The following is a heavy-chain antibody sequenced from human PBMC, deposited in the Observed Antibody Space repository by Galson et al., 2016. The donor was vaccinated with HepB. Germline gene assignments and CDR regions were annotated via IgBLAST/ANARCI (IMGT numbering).Heavy chain of an antibody. CDR3: ARDQFSQAWVDY. J-gene: IGHJ4*02. Sequence: SLRLSCAASGFTFSTSPVHWVRQAPGKGLEWVAIIWYDGSNQYYADSVKGRFTISRDDSKNTLYLQMNSLRDEDTAVYYCARDQFSQAWVDYWGQGTLVTVSS. CDR1: GFTFSTSP. V-gene: IGHV3-33*08. CDR2: IWYDGSNQ.